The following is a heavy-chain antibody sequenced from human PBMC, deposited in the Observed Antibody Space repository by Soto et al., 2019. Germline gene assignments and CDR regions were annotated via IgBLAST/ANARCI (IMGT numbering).Heavy chain of an antibody. Sequence: SETLSLTCAVYGGSFSGYYWSWIRQPPGKGLEWIGEINHSGSTNYNPSLKSRVTISVDTSKNQLSLKLSSVTAADTAMYYRARARYCTSSSCPGYFQHWGQGTLVTVSS. J-gene: IGHJ1*01. CDR3: ARARYCTSSSCPGYFQH. CDR2: INHSGST. D-gene: IGHD2-2*01. V-gene: IGHV4-34*01. CDR1: GGSFSGYY.